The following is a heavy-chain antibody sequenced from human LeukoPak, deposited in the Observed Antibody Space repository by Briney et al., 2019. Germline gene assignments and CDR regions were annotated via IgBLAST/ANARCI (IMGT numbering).Heavy chain of an antibody. CDR1: GGSISSSSYF. V-gene: IGHV4-39*07. CDR3: ARWVDGYNYVDY. D-gene: IGHD5-24*01. J-gene: IGHJ4*02. Sequence: SETLSLTCTVSGGSISSSSYFWGWIRQPPGKGLEWMGNFYYSGSAYYNPSLKSRVSMSVDTSKDQLSLKLYSVTAADTAVYYCARWVDGYNYVDYWGQGTLVTVSS. CDR2: FYYSGSA.